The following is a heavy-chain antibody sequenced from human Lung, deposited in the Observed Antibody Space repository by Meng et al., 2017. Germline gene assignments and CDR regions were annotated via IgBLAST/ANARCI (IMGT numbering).Heavy chain of an antibody. D-gene: IGHD4-11*01. CDR2: INHSGST. CDR1: GGSFSDYY. V-gene: IGHV4-34*01. CDR3: ARGPTTMAHDFDY. J-gene: IGHJ4*02. Sequence: QVHLHNWGPVLWNPSEPLSLTCVVSGGSFSDYYWSWIRQPPGKGLEWIGEINHSGSTNYNPSLESRATISVDTSQNNLSLKLSSVTAADSAVYYCARGPTTMAHDFDYWGQGTLVTVSS.